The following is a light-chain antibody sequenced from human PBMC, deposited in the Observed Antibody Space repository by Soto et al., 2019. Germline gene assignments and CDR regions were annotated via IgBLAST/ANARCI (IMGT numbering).Light chain of an antibody. CDR1: QSVSSN. J-gene: IGKJ1*01. V-gene: IGKV3-15*01. CDR3: QQYNNWPPT. CDR2: DAS. Sequence: EIVMTQSPATLSVSPGERATLSRRASQSVSSNLAWYQQKPGQAPRLLIYDASTRATGIPARFSGSGSGTEFTLTISSLQSEDFAVYYCQQYNNWPPTFGQGTKVEIK.